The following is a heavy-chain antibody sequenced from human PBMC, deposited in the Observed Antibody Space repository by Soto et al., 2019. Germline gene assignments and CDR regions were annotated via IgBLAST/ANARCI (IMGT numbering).Heavy chain of an antibody. V-gene: IGHV1-46*03. D-gene: IGHD1-20*01. Sequence: QVQLVQSGAEVKKPGASVKVSCKASGYTFTSYYMHWVRQAPGQGLEWMGIINPSGGSTSYAQKFQGRVTMTRDTSTSAVYMELSSLRSEDTAVYYCARDRGNWNLPGGWFDPWGQGTLVTVSS. J-gene: IGHJ5*02. CDR3: ARDRGNWNLPGGWFDP. CDR2: INPSGGST. CDR1: GYTFTSYY.